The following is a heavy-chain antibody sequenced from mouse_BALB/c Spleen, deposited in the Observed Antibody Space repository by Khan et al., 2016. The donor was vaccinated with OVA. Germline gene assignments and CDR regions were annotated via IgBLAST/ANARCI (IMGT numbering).Heavy chain of an antibody. CDR2: IYPGNNDT. V-gene: IGHV1-5*01. CDR1: GYSFTNYW. J-gene: IGHJ2*01. Sequence: EVQLQQSGTVLARPGASVKMSCKASGYSFTNYWMHWVKQRPGQVLEWIGTIYPGNNDTRYNQKFKDKAKLTAVTSASTAYMDLSSLTSEDSAVYYCARSYDSCYFAYWGQGSTLTVSS. CDR3: ARSYDSCYFAY. D-gene: IGHD1-1*01.